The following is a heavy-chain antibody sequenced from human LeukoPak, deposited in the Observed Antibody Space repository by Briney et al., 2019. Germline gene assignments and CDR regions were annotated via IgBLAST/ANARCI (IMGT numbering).Heavy chain of an antibody. CDR1: GDSFSSFH. CDR3: AKVPGRYLDFLWYFDL. J-gene: IGHJ2*01. CDR2: IFHTGST. D-gene: IGHD3-9*01. V-gene: IGHV4-59*01. Sequence: SETLSLTCSVSGDSFSSFHWHWIRQPPGKGLEWIGYIFHTGSTNYNPSLARRVAMSVDTSKNQFSLHLTSVTAADTAVYYCAKVPGRYLDFLWYFDLWGRGTLVTVSS.